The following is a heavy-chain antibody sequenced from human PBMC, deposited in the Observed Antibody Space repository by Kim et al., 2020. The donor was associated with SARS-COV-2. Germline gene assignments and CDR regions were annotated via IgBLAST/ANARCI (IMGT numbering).Heavy chain of an antibody. CDR3: ARGGVIRRLHWFDP. CDR2: INHSGST. V-gene: IGHV4-34*01. Sequence: SETLSLTCAVYGGSFSGYYWSWIRQPPGKGLEWIGEINHSGSTNYNPSLKSRVTISVDTSKNQFSLKLSSVTAADTAVYYCARGGVIRRLHWFDPWGQGT. J-gene: IGHJ5*02. CDR1: GGSFSGYY.